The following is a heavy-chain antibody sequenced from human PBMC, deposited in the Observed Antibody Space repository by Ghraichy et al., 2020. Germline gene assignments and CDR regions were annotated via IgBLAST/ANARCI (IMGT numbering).Heavy chain of an antibody. V-gene: IGHV3-21*01. Sequence: GGSLRLTCAASGFTFSSYSMNWVRQAPGKGLEWVSSISSSSSYIYYADSVKGRFTISRDNAKNSLYLQMNSLRAEDTAVYYCARGVPCSSTSCPPDAFDIWGQGTMVTVSS. CDR3: ARGVPCSSTSCPPDAFDI. CDR1: GFTFSSYS. D-gene: IGHD2-2*01. CDR2: ISSSSSYI. J-gene: IGHJ3*02.